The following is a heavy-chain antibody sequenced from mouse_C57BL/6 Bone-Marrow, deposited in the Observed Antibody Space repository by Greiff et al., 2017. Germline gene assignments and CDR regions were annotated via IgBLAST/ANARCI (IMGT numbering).Heavy chain of an antibody. Sequence: QVQLQQPGAELVKPGASVKISCKASGYAFSSYWMNWVKQRPGKGLEWIGQIYPGDGDTNYNGKFKGKATLTADKSSSTAYMQLSSLTSEDSAVYFCARNPLYYYGSSQYYFDYWGQGTTLTVSS. CDR3: ARNPLYYYGSSQYYFDY. CDR2: IYPGDGDT. D-gene: IGHD1-1*01. V-gene: IGHV1-80*01. J-gene: IGHJ2*01. CDR1: GYAFSSYW.